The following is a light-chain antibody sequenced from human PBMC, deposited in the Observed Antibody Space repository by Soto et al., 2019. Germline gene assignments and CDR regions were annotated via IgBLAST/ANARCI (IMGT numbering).Light chain of an antibody. CDR3: QQRSNWPST. V-gene: IGKV3-11*01. CDR1: QSVSSD. CDR2: DAS. J-gene: IGKJ3*01. Sequence: EIVLTQSPATLSLSPGERATLSCRASQSVSSDLAWYQQKPGQAPRLLIYDASTRATGIPDRFSGSGSETEFTLTISSLQSEDFAVYYCQQRSNWPSTFGPGTKVDIK.